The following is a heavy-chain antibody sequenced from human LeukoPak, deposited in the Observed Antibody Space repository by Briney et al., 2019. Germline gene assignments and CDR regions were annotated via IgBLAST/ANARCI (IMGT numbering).Heavy chain of an antibody. J-gene: IGHJ4*02. CDR2: ITASGDRT. V-gene: IGHV3-23*01. CDR1: GFTFSDYV. Sequence: GESLRLSCAASGFTFSDYVMIWVRQAPEKGLEWVSGITASGDRTFYGDSVKGRFTISRDNSKNTLYLQMNSLRAEDTAVYYCAKASDYYDSSGYYCHFDYWGQGTLVTVSS. CDR3: AKASDYYDSSGYYCHFDY. D-gene: IGHD3-22*01.